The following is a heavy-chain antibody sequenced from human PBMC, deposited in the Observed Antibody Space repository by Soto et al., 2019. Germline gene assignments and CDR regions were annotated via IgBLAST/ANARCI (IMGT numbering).Heavy chain of an antibody. D-gene: IGHD2-2*01. CDR2: IYYSGST. Sequence: QVQLQESGPGLVKPSQTLSLTCTVSGGSISSGGYYWSWIRQHPGKGLEWIGYIYYSGSTYYNPSLKGRVTISVDTSKNQFSLKLGSVTAADTAVYYCARDRVVVGPAATRGGADYYYYYGMDVWGQGTTVTVSS. J-gene: IGHJ6*02. V-gene: IGHV4-31*03. CDR3: ARDRVVVGPAATRGGADYYYYYGMDV. CDR1: GGSISSGGYY.